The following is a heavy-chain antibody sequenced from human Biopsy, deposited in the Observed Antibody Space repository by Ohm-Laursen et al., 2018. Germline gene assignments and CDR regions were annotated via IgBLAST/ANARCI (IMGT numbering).Heavy chain of an antibody. CDR2: ISDSGST. D-gene: IGHD2-15*01. Sequence: SQTLSLTCAVSGGSISSFYWTWIRRPPGKGPEWIGDISDSGSTNYKPSLKSRFIISVDTSKNQFSLNLSSVTAADTAVYYCARRGSGGRSFDHWGQGTLVTASS. CDR3: ARRGSGGRSFDH. V-gene: IGHV4-59*08. J-gene: IGHJ4*02. CDR1: GGSISSFY.